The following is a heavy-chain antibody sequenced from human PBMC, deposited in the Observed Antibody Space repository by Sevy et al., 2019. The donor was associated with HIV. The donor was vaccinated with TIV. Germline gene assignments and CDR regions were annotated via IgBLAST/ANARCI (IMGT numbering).Heavy chain of an antibody. D-gene: IGHD3-22*01. J-gene: IGHJ4*02. CDR2: ISSSGSTI. V-gene: IGHV3-48*03. Sequence: GGSLRLSRAASGFTFSSYEMNWVRQAPGKGLEWVSYISSSGSTIYYADSVKGRFTISRDNAKNSLYLQMNSLRAEDTAVYYCARDGVINYYDSSGYYWGNYFDYWGQGTLVTVSS. CDR1: GFTFSSYE. CDR3: ARDGVINYYDSSGYYWGNYFDY.